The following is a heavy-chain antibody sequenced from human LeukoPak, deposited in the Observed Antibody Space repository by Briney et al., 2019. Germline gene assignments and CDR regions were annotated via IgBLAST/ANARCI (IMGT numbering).Heavy chain of an antibody. Sequence: PGRSLRLSCAASGFTFSSYGMNWVRQAPGKGLEWISYISTVGSTIMYADSVKGRFTISSDNPRNTLYLQMNSLRAEDTAVYSFAREYAYAFDIWGPGTVVTVSS. J-gene: IGHJ3*02. CDR3: AREYAYAFDI. CDR2: ISTVGSTI. V-gene: IGHV3-48*01. CDR1: GFTFSSYG.